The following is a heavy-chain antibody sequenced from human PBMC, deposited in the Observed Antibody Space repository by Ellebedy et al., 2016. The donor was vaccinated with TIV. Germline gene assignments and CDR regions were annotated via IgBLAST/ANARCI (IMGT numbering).Heavy chain of an antibody. CDR1: GFTFSDYA. V-gene: IGHV3-64D*09. J-gene: IGHJ3*02. Sequence: GGSLRLSCSASGFTFSDYAMHWVRQAPGKGLEYVLVISNNGGTTFYADSVKGRFTISRDNSKNTLYLQMSRLRAGDTAVYYCVKGIRGGNYPDAFDIWGQGTLVTVSS. D-gene: IGHD1-26*01. CDR3: VKGIRGGNYPDAFDI. CDR2: ISNNGGTT.